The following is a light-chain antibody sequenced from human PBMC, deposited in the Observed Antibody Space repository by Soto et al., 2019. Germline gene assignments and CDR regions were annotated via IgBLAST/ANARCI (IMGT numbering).Light chain of an antibody. V-gene: IGKV1-12*01. Sequence: DIQMTQSPSSVSASVGDRVTITCRASQGMSSWLAWYQQKPGKAPKLLIYAASSLQSGVPSRFSGSGYGTDFTLPISSLQPEDFATYYCQQANSFPWTFGQGTKVEIK. CDR1: QGMSSW. CDR2: AAS. CDR3: QQANSFPWT. J-gene: IGKJ1*01.